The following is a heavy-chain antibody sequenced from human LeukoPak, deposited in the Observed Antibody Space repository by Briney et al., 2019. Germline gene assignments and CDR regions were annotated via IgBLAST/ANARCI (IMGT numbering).Heavy chain of an antibody. J-gene: IGHJ4*02. Sequence: ASVKVSCKASGYTFTGYYMHWVRQAPGQGLEWMGWINPNSGGTNYAQKFQGRVTMTRDTSISTAYMELSRLRSDDTAVYYCARDSSPYYDSSGYIIPFDYWGQGTLVTVSS. CDR3: ARDSSPYYDSSGYIIPFDY. CDR2: INPNSGGT. V-gene: IGHV1-2*02. CDR1: GYTFTGYY. D-gene: IGHD3-22*01.